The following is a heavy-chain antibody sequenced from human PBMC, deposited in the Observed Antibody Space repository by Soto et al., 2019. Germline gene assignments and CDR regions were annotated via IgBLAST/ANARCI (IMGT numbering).Heavy chain of an antibody. CDR1: GYSFTSYW. J-gene: IGHJ6*02. Sequence: GESLKISCKGSGYSFTSYWISWVRQMPGKVLEWMGRIDPSDSYTNYSPSFQGHVTISADKSISTAYLQWSSLKASDTAMYYCARLGTSGSGVVHYYYYGMDVWGQGXTVTVYS. D-gene: IGHD2-21*01. CDR2: IDPSDSYT. V-gene: IGHV5-10-1*01. CDR3: ARLGTSGSGVVHYYYYGMDV.